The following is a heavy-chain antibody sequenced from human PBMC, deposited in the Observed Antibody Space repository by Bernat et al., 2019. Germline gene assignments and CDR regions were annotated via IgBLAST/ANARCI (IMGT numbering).Heavy chain of an antibody. J-gene: IGHJ3*02. CDR1: GFTFSSYG. D-gene: IGHD2-21*01. CDR2: IWYDGSNK. CDR3: ARDMVRGIDPDAFDI. Sequence: QVQLVESGGGVVQPGRSLRLSCAASGFTFSSYGMHWVRQAPGKGLAWVAVIWYDGSNKYYADSVKGRFTISRDNSKNTLYLQMNSLRAEDTAVYYCARDMVRGIDPDAFDIWGQGTMVTVSS. V-gene: IGHV3-33*01.